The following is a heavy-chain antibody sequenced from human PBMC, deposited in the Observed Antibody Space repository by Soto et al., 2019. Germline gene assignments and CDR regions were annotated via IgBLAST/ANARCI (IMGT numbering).Heavy chain of an antibody. CDR3: ARASVGRYYDILTGYYYFDY. J-gene: IGHJ4*02. CDR1: GGSISSYY. D-gene: IGHD3-9*01. CDR2: IYYSGST. Sequence: SETLSLTCTVSGGSISSYYWSWIRQPPGKGLEWIGYIYYSGSTDYNPSLKSRVTISVDTSKNQFSLKLSSVTAADTAVYYCARASVGRYYDILTGYYYFDYWGQGTLVTVSS. V-gene: IGHV4-59*01.